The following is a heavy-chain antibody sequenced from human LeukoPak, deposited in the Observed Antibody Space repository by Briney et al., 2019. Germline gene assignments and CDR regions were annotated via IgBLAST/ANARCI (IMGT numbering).Heavy chain of an antibody. CDR3: ARHIGGGIEDMDV. CDR1: GGSIGTYY. V-gene: IGHV4-59*08. J-gene: IGHJ6*03. Sequence: SETLSLTCTVSGGSIGTYYWSWIQQSPGKGLEWIGHIYVTGTRYNPYLQSRVTISVDRSRNQFFLKMSSVTAADTAVYYCARHIGGGIEDMDVWGKGTKVIVSS. CDR2: IYVTGT. D-gene: IGHD3-16*02.